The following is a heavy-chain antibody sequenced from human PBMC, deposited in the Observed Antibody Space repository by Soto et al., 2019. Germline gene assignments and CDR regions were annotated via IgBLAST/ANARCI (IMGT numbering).Heavy chain of an antibody. Sequence: SPPTLVNPTQTLPLTCPVSGFSLSNARMGVSWIRQPPGKALEWLAHIFSNDEKSYSTSLKSRLTISKDTPKSKVVLTMTNMDHVDTATYYSARMYYDSSGYHEYYFDYWGQGTLVTVSS. D-gene: IGHD3-22*01. CDR3: ARMYYDSSGYHEYYFDY. CDR1: GFSLSNARMG. V-gene: IGHV2-26*01. J-gene: IGHJ4*02. CDR2: IFSNDEK.